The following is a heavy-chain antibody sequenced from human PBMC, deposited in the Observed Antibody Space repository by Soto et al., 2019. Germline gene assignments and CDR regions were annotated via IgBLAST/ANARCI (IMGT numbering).Heavy chain of an antibody. CDR1: GFTFNIYA. D-gene: IGHD3-22*01. J-gene: IGHJ4*02. Sequence: EVQVLESGGGLVQPGGSLRLSCAASGFTFNIYAMSWVRQVPGKGLEWVSTISNSGSTHSADSVKGRFTISRDNSKNTVYLKMNSLRAEDTAVYYCAKLLGISGWSFDYWGQGTLVTVSS. CDR3: AKLLGISGWSFDY. V-gene: IGHV3-23*01. CDR2: ISNSGST.